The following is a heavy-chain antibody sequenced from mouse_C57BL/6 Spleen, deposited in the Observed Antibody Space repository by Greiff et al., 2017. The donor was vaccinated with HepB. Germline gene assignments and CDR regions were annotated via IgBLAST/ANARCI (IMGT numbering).Heavy chain of an antibody. D-gene: IGHD1-1*01. CDR1: GYSFTDYN. Sequence: VQLQESGPELVKPGASVKISCKASGYSFTDYNMNWVKQSNGKSLEWIGVINPNYGTTSYNQKFKGKATLTVDQSSSTAYMQLNSLTSEDSAVYYSARYGIGGHYFDFWGQGTTLTVSS. CDR2: INPNYGTT. CDR3: ARYGIGGHYFDF. J-gene: IGHJ2*01. V-gene: IGHV1-39*01.